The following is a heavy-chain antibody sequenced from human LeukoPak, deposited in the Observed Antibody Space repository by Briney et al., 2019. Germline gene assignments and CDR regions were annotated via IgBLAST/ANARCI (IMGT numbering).Heavy chain of an antibody. Sequence: GGSLRLSCAASGFTFSNYAMSWVRQAPGKGLEWVSAISGSGDSTYYADSVKGRFTISRDNSKNTLFLQMNSLRAEDTAVYYCATEHTKTSVVTHFDYWGQGTLVTVSS. CDR1: GFTFSNYA. V-gene: IGHV3-23*01. CDR3: ATEHTKTSVVTHFDY. D-gene: IGHD4-23*01. CDR2: ISGSGDST. J-gene: IGHJ4*02.